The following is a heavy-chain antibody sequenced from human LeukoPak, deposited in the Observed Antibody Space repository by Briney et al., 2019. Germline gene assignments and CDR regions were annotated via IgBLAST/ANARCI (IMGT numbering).Heavy chain of an antibody. V-gene: IGHV3-23*01. J-gene: IGHJ5*02. Sequence: GGSLRLSCAASGFTFSRYGMSWVRQAPGKGLEWVSAISGSGGSTYYADSVKGRFTISRDNSKNTLYLQMNSLRAEDTAVYYCAKEDDYVWGSLNWFDPWGQGTLVTVSS. CDR2: ISGSGGST. CDR3: AKEDDYVWGSLNWFDP. CDR1: GFTFSRYG. D-gene: IGHD3-16*01.